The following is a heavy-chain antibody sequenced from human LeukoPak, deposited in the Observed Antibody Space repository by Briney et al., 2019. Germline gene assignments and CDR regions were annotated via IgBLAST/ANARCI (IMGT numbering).Heavy chain of an antibody. Sequence: GGSLRLSCAASGFTFSSYSMNWVRQAPGKGLEWVSYISSSSSTIYYADSVKGRFTISRDNSKNTLYLQMNSLRAEDTAVYYCARAPTYDILTGYYYYYYGMDVWGQGTTVTVSS. D-gene: IGHD3-9*01. CDR2: ISSSSSTI. CDR1: GFTFSSYS. J-gene: IGHJ6*02. V-gene: IGHV3-48*01. CDR3: ARAPTYDILTGYYYYYYGMDV.